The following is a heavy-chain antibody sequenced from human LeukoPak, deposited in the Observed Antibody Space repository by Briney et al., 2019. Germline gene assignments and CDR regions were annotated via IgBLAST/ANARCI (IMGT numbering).Heavy chain of an antibody. CDR3: ARSDFMSEGAFDI. CDR2: IYYSGST. Sequence: SETLSLTCTVSGGSIGSYYWSWIRQPPGKRLEWIGYIYYSGSTNYNPSLKSRVTISVDTSKNQFSLKLSSVTAADTAVYYCARSDFMSEGAFDIWGQGTMVTVSS. J-gene: IGHJ3*02. CDR1: GGSIGSYY. V-gene: IGHV4-59*01. D-gene: IGHD2/OR15-2a*01.